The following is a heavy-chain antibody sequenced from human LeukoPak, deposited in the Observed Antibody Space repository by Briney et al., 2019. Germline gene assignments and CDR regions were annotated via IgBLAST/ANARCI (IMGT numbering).Heavy chain of an antibody. CDR2: IYSDGTT. CDR3: ARWYSSFYDY. CDR1: GFTVSSNY. J-gene: IGHJ4*02. Sequence: PGGSVRLSCAASGFTVSSNYMSWVRQAPGKGLEWVSIIYSDGTTYYTDSVKGRFTISRDNSKNTLYLQMNSLRADDTAVYYCARWYSSFYDYWGQGTLVTVSS. V-gene: IGHV3-53*01. D-gene: IGHD1-14*01.